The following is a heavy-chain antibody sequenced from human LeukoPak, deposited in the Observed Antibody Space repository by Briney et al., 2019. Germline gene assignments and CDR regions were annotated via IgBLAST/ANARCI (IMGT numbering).Heavy chain of an antibody. Sequence: ASVKVSCKASGYTFTDYFIHWVRQAPGQGLEWMGWLNPNSGDTNSKYTQKFQGRFTMTRDTSMGTVYMELSSLRSDDTAIYYCARAIGVIGSPSAIGYWGQGTLVTVSS. J-gene: IGHJ4*02. CDR2: LNPNSGDT. CDR3: ARAIGVIGSPSAIGY. CDR1: GYTFTDYF. V-gene: IGHV1-2*02. D-gene: IGHD3-10*01.